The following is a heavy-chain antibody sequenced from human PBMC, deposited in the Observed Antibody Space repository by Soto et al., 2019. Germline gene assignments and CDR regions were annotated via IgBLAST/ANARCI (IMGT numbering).Heavy chain of an antibody. CDR1: GFTFSSYG. Sequence: GGSLRLSCAASGFTFSSYGVHWVRQAPGKGLEWVAVISYDGSNKYYADSVKGRFTISRDNSKNTLYLQMNSLRAEDTAAYYCAKDVEDDSSSPDYWGQGTLVTVSS. V-gene: IGHV3-30*18. J-gene: IGHJ4*02. CDR2: ISYDGSNK. CDR3: AKDVEDDSSSPDY. D-gene: IGHD3-22*01.